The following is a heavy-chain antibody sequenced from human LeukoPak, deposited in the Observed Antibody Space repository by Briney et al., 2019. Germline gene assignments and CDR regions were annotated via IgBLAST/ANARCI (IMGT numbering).Heavy chain of an antibody. D-gene: IGHD3-3*01. CDR3: ARDSITIFGVVII. CDR1: GGSISSSSYY. CDR2: IYYSGST. J-gene: IGHJ4*02. V-gene: IGHV4-39*02. Sequence: SETLSLTCTVSGGSISSSSYYWGWIRQPPGKGLEWIGSIYYSGSTYYNPSLKSRVTISVDTSKNQFSLKLSSVTATDTAVYYCARDSITIFGVVIIWGQGTLVTVSS.